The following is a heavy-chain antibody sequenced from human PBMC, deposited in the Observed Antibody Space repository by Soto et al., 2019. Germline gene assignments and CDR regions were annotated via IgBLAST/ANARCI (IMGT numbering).Heavy chain of an antibody. J-gene: IGHJ4*02. Sequence: EVQLLESGGGLVQPGGSLRLSCATSGFTFSSYAMSWVRQGPGKGLEWVSTINGGGGSTYYADSVKGRFTISRDNSKNTLFLQMNSLRAEDTAVYYCAKELCTYSSGSCYFDYWGQGSLVTVSS. D-gene: IGHD6-19*01. CDR3: AKELCTYSSGSCYFDY. CDR2: INGGGGST. CDR1: GFTFSSYA. V-gene: IGHV3-23*01.